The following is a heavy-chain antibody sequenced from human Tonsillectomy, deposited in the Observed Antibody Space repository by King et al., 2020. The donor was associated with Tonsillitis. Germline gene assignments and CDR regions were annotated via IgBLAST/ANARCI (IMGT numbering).Heavy chain of an antibody. V-gene: IGHV4-30-4*07. Sequence: QLQESGPGLVKPSQTLSLTCAVSGGSISSGGYSWSWIRQPPGKGLEWIGYIYYIGNTYYNPSLKSRVSISVDTSKNQFSLKLSSVTAADTAVYYGARGGPHCSGGACYSTAVTWFDPWGQGTLVTVSS. CDR3: ARGGPHCSGGACYSTAVTWFDP. CDR2: IYYIGNT. CDR1: GGSISSGGYS. J-gene: IGHJ5*02. D-gene: IGHD2-15*01.